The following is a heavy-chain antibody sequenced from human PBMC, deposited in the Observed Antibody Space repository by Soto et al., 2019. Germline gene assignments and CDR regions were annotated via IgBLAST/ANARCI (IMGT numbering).Heavy chain of an antibody. CDR3: ARSDGGWNVLWAYYFDY. CDR1: GGSISTYY. CDR2: ICSSGST. Sequence: PSETLSLTCTVFGGSISTYYWSWIRQPPGKGLEWSGYICSSGSTNYNPSLESRVTRSVDTSKRQCSLKLTSVTAADTAGYYCARSDGGWNVLWAYYFDYWGQGALVTVSS. J-gene: IGHJ4*02. D-gene: IGHD1-1*01. V-gene: IGHV4-59*01.